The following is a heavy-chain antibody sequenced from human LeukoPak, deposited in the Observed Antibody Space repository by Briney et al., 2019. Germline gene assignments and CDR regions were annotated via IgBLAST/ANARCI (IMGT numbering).Heavy chain of an antibody. CDR1: GGSFSGYY. D-gene: IGHD1-26*01. J-gene: IGHJ5*02. V-gene: IGHV4-4*09. Sequence: PSETLSLTCAVYGGSFSGYYWTWIRQPPGKGLEWIGYIYTSGSPNYSPSLKSRVTISLDTSKNQFSLKLSSVTAADTAVYYCVRQDQGATWFDPWGQGILVTVSS. CDR3: VRQDQGATWFDP. CDR2: IYTSGSP.